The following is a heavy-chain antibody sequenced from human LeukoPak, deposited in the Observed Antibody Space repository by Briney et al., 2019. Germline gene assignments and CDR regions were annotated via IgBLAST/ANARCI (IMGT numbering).Heavy chain of an antibody. D-gene: IGHD4-11*01. Sequence: GSSVKVSCKASGGTFSSYAISWVRQAPGQGLEWMGRIIPILGIANYAQKFQGRVTITADKSTSTAYMELSSLKSEDTAVYYCAKVAHSTLRNEGPFDYWGQGTLVTVSS. CDR1: GGTFSSYA. J-gene: IGHJ4*02. CDR3: AKVAHSTLRNEGPFDY. CDR2: IIPILGIA. V-gene: IGHV1-69*04.